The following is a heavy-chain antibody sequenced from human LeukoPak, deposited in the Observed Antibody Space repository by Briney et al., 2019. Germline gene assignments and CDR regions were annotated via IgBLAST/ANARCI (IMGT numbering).Heavy chain of an antibody. D-gene: IGHD3-22*01. CDR1: GGSFSGYY. CDR3: AGRYDSSGYYYTKGDY. Sequence: SETLSLTCAVYGGSFSGYYWSWNRQPPGKGLEWIGEINHSGSTNYNPSLKSRVTISVDTPKNQFPLKLSSVTAADTAVYYCAGRYDSSGYYYTKGDYWGQGTLVTVSS. V-gene: IGHV4-34*01. J-gene: IGHJ4*02. CDR2: INHSGST.